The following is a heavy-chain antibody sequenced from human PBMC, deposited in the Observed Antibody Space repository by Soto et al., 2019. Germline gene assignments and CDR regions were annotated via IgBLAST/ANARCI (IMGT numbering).Heavy chain of an antibody. CDR3: ARDGPNSYDKVRDYYYGMDV. CDR2: INSDGSST. CDR1: GFTFSSYW. V-gene: IGHV3-74*01. Sequence: PGGSLRLSCAASGFTFSSYWMHWVRQAPGKGLVWVSRINSDGSSTSYADSVKGRFTISRDNAKNTLYLQMNSLRAEDTAVYYCARDGPNSYDKVRDYYYGMDVWGQGTTVTVSS. D-gene: IGHD5-18*01. J-gene: IGHJ6*02.